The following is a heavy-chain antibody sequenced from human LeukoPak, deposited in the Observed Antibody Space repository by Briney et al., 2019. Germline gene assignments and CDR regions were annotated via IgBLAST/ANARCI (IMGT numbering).Heavy chain of an antibody. V-gene: IGHV3-15*01. CDR2: IKSETDGGTT. D-gene: IGHD3-10*01. J-gene: IGHJ4*02. CDR3: LAGTY. CDR1: GFTFSTAW. Sequence: GGSLRLSCAVSGFTFSTAWMTWVRQAPGKGLEWLGRIKSETDGGTTHYAAPAKGRFTISRDDSIRTVYLQMNSLKTEDTAVYYCLAGTYWGQGTLVTVSS.